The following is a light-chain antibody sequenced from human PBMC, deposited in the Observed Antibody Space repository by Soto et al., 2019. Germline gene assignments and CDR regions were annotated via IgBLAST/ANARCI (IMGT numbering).Light chain of an antibody. Sequence: EIVLTQSPGTLSLSPGERATLSCRASQTVSSNYLAWYRQKPGQAPRLLIYGASSRATGIPDRVSGSGSGTDFTLTISRLEPEDFAVYYCQQYGSSPFTFDQGTKLEIK. V-gene: IGKV3-20*01. J-gene: IGKJ2*01. CDR2: GAS. CDR1: QTVSSNY. CDR3: QQYGSSPFT.